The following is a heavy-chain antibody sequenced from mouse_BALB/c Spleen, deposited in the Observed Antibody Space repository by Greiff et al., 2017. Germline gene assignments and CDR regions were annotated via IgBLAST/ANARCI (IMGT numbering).Heavy chain of an antibody. Sequence: EVQLQESGPELVKPGASVKISCKASGYTFTDYNMHWVKQSHGKSLEWIGYIYPYNGGTGYNQKFKSKATLTVANSSSTAYMELRSLTSEDSAVYYCARGKTARAFAYWGQGTLVTVSA. V-gene: IGHV1S29*02. CDR1: GYTFTDYN. J-gene: IGHJ3*01. CDR3: ARGKTARAFAY. CDR2: IYPYNGGT. D-gene: IGHD3-1*01.